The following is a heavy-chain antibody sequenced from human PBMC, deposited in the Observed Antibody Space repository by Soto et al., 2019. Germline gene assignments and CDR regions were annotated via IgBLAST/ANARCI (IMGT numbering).Heavy chain of an antibody. Sequence: VGSLRLSCAASGFTFSSYSMNWVRQAPGKGLEWVSSISSSSSYIYYADSVKGRFTISRDNAKNSLYLQMNSLRAEDTAVYYCARGLAAAGYSYYGMDVWGQGTTVTVSS. CDR1: GFTFSSYS. J-gene: IGHJ6*02. D-gene: IGHD6-13*01. CDR3: ARGLAAAGYSYYGMDV. V-gene: IGHV3-21*01. CDR2: ISSSSSYI.